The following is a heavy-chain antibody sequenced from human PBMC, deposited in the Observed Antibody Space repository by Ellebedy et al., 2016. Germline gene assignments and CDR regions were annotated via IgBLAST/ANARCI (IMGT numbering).Heavy chain of an antibody. J-gene: IGHJ4*02. CDR2: ISGSAGST. CDR1: GFTFINYA. Sequence: GESLKISXTASGFTFINYAMSWVRQAPGKGLEWVSTISGSAGSTYSADSVKGRFTLSRDNSKNTLNLQINSLRADDTAIYYCVTHTGTYEGPFDYWGQGSLVTVSS. D-gene: IGHD1-26*01. V-gene: IGHV3-23*01. CDR3: VTHTGTYEGPFDY.